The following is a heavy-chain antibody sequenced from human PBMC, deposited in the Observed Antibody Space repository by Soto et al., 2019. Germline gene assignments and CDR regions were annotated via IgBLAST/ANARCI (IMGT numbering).Heavy chain of an antibody. V-gene: IGHV6-1*01. CDR1: GDSVSSNSAA. D-gene: IGHD6-13*01. CDR2: TYYRSKWYN. Sequence: SPTLSLTCAISGDSVSSNSAAWNWIRQSPSRGLEWLGRTYYRSKWYNDYAVSVKSRITINPDTSKNQFSLQLNSVTPEDTAVYYCARDMLDGSSSWYYDYYYYGMDVWGQGTTVTVSS. J-gene: IGHJ6*02. CDR3: ARDMLDGSSSWYYDYYYYGMDV.